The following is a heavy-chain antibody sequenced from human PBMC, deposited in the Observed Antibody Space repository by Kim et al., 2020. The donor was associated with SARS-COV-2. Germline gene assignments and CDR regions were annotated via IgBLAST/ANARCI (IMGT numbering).Heavy chain of an antibody. CDR2: ISSSSSTI. CDR3: ARDDYVWGSYRYQEANWFDP. J-gene: IGHJ5*02. CDR1: GFTFSSYS. V-gene: IGHV3-48*02. Sequence: GGSLRLSCAASGFTFSSYSMNWVRQAPGKGLEWVSYISSSSSTIYYADSVKGRFTISRDNAKNSLYLQMNSLRDEDTAVYYCARDDYVWGSYRYQEANWFDPWRQRTLVSVS. D-gene: IGHD3-16*02.